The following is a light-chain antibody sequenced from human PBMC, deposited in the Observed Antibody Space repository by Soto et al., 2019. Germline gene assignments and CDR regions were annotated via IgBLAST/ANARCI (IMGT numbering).Light chain of an antibody. CDR2: GAS. Sequence: EIGLTQSPGTLSLSPGDRATLSCRASQSLSRSSLAWYQQKPGRAPRLLIYGASSRATGIPDRFSGSGSGTDFTLTISRLEPEDFAVYYCQQYGSSPRTFGQGTKVEIK. V-gene: IGKV3-20*01. CDR1: QSLSRSS. CDR3: QQYGSSPRT. J-gene: IGKJ1*01.